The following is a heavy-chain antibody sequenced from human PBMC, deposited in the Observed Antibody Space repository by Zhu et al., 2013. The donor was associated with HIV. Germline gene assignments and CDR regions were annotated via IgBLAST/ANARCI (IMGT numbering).Heavy chain of an antibody. CDR2: INPNSGDT. CDR3: ARSRIVGTTIGGF. CDR1: GYTFTGYY. V-gene: IGHV1-2*02. J-gene: IGHJ1*01. D-gene: IGHD1-26*01. Sequence: QVQLVQSGAEVKMPGASVKVSCEASGYTFTGYYIHWVRQAPGQGLEWMGWINPNSGDTNYVQKFQGRVTMTRDTSISTAYVELSRLRADDTAVYYCARSRIVGTTIGGFWGQGALVTVVL.